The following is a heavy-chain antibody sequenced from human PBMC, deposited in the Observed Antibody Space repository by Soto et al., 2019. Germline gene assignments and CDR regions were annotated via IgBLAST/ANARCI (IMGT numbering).Heavy chain of an antibody. CDR3: ARGRVMLTFGGASEEWGIDS. CDR2: IFYSGPT. D-gene: IGHD3-16*01. CDR1: GYSITSGVHY. Sequence: QVQLQESGPGLVKPSQTLSLTCTVSGYSITSGVHYWSWIRQLPGKGLEWFGYIFYSGPTHYNPSLKSRFTISVETSKNQFSLKLNSVTAADTAVYYCARGRVMLTFGGASEEWGIDSWGQGTLVTVSS. J-gene: IGHJ4*02. V-gene: IGHV4-31*03.